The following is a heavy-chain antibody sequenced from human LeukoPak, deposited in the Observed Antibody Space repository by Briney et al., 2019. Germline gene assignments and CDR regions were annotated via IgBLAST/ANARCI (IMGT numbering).Heavy chain of an antibody. CDR2: IYYSGST. J-gene: IGHJ4*02. V-gene: IGHV4-39*01. CDR3: ASPPPIAVAGTWHY. D-gene: IGHD6-19*01. CDR1: GGSISSSSYY. Sequence: PSETLSLTCTVSGGSISSSSYYWGWIRQPPGKGLEWIGRIYYSGSTYYNPSLKSRVTISVDTSKNQFSLKLSSVTAADTAVYYCASPPPIAVAGTWHYWGQGTLVTVSS.